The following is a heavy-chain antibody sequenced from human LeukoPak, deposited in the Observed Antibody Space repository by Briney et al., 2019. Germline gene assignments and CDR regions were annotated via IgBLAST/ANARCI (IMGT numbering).Heavy chain of an antibody. CDR2: IYYSGST. CDR3: ARVLTFEVPAANWFDP. J-gene: IGHJ5*02. Sequence: SETLSLTCTVSGGSISSYYWSWIRQPPGKGLEWIGYIYYSGSTNYNPSLKSRVTISVDTSKNQFSLKLSSVTAADTAVYYCARVLTFEVPAANWFDPWGQGTLVTVSS. CDR1: GGSISSYY. D-gene: IGHD2-2*01. V-gene: IGHV4-59*01.